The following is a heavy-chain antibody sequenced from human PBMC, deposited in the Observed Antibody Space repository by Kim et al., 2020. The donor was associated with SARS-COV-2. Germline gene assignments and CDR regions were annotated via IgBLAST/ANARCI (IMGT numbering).Heavy chain of an antibody. Sequence: ASVKVSCKASGYTFTSYYMHWVRQAPGQGLEWMGIINPSGGSTSYAQKFQGRVTMTRDTSTSTVYMELSSLRSEDTAVYYCAREGYYYGSGSLYCFDYWGQGTLVSVSS. V-gene: IGHV1-46*01. D-gene: IGHD3-10*01. CDR3: AREGYYYGSGSLYCFDY. CDR2: INPSGGST. J-gene: IGHJ4*02. CDR1: GYTFTSYY.